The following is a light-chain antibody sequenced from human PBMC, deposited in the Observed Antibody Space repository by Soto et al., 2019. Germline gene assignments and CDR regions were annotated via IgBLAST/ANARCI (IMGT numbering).Light chain of an antibody. CDR2: DVS. V-gene: IGLV2-11*01. CDR3: CSYAGSYTFV. CDR1: SSDVGVYNY. J-gene: IGLJ1*01. Sequence: QSALTQPRSVSGSPGQSVTISCTGTSSDVGVYNYVSWYQQYPGKAPKIMIYDVSKRPSGVPDRFSGSKSDNTASLTISGLQAEAEADYYCCSYAGSYTFVFGSGTKVTV.